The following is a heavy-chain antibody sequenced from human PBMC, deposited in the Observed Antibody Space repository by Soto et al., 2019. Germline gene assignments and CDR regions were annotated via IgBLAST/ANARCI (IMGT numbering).Heavy chain of an antibody. CDR2: IYVTGAV. J-gene: IGHJ5*02. CDR3: ARLRIATNNYKWFDP. CDR1: GAALNSGNYY. D-gene: IGHD2-21*01. Sequence: SEPLSLTCSVSGAALNSGNYYWSWIRQVPGKGLEWIGHIYVTGAVDYNPSLRDRITIPQDPSERQFSLNLRLVTAADTAVYYCARLRIATNNYKWFDPWGQGTLVTVSS. V-gene: IGHV4-31*03.